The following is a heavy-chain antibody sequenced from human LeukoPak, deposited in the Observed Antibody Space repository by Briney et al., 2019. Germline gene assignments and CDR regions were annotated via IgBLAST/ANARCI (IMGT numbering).Heavy chain of an antibody. Sequence: PGGSLRLSCAASGFTFWNSAITWVRQAPGKGLEWVSTIDYSGGYTYYADSVKGRFTISRDNSKNTLYMQMNSLRAEVTAIYYCAKVPYSDYGSGRPPFMDVWGQGTTVAVS. V-gene: IGHV3-23*01. CDR1: GFTFWNSA. CDR2: IDYSGGYT. J-gene: IGHJ6*02. D-gene: IGHD3-10*01. CDR3: AKVPYSDYGSGRPPFMDV.